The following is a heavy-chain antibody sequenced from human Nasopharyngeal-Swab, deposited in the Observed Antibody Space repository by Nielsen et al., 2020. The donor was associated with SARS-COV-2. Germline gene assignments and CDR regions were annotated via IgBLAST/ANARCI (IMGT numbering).Heavy chain of an antibody. Sequence: ASVKFSCKASGYTFTSYYMHWVRQAPGHGLEWMGTINPSGGSTSYAQKFQGRVTMTRDTSTSTVYLELSSLRSEDTAVYYCARGAGGYQTYNWFDPWGQGTLVTVSS. CDR2: INPSGGST. J-gene: IGHJ5*02. D-gene: IGHD5-12*01. CDR1: GYTFTSYY. CDR3: ARGAGGYQTYNWFDP. V-gene: IGHV1-46*01.